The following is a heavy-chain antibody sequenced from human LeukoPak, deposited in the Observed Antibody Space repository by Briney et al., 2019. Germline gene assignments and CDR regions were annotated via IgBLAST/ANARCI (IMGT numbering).Heavy chain of an antibody. Sequence: GGSLRLSCAASGFMVGHKYMRWVRQAPGKGLEWLSIIYAGGNTYSADSVKGRFTISRDNSRNTVYLQMNNLRDDDTAVYYCARGQTDLLRNYFDYWGPGTPVTVSS. J-gene: IGHJ4*02. CDR1: GFMVGHKY. V-gene: IGHV3-66*01. CDR3: ARGQTDLLRNYFDY. CDR2: IYAGGNT.